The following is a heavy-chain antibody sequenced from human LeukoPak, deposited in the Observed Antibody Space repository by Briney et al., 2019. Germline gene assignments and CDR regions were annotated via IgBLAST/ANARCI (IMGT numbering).Heavy chain of an antibody. CDR1: GFTFSDYY. CDR3: ARRRDYFDY. V-gene: IGHV3-11*01. J-gene: IGHJ4*02. CDR2: ISISGSTI. Sequence: PGGSLRLSCAASGFTFSDYYMSWIRQAPGKELEWISYISISGSTIYYADSVKGRFTMSRDNAKSSLYLQVNSLRAEDTAIYYCARRRDYFDYWGQGTLVTVSS.